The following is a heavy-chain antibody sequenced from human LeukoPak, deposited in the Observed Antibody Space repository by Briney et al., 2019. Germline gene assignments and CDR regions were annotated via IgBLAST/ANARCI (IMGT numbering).Heavy chain of an antibody. CDR1: GYTFTSYY. CDR2: IIPILGIA. Sequence: ASLKVSCKASGYTFTSYYMHWVRQAPGQGLEWMGRIIPILGIANYAQKFQGRVTITADKSTSTAYMELSSLRSEDTAVYYCARQGGEDSSSSPTDYWGQGTLVTVSS. V-gene: IGHV1-69*02. CDR3: ARQGGEDSSSSPTDY. D-gene: IGHD6-6*01. J-gene: IGHJ4*02.